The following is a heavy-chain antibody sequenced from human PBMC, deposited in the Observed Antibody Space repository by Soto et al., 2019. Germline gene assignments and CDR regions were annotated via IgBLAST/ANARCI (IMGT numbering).Heavy chain of an antibody. D-gene: IGHD1-26*01. CDR2: INPNSGGT. V-gene: IGHV1-2*04. CDR3: ARSEGGKWAPASGAFDI. J-gene: IGHJ3*02. Sequence: QVQLVQSGAEVKKPGASVKVSCKASGYTFTGYYMHWVRQAPGQGLEWMGWINPNSGGTNYAQKFQGWVTRTRDTSISTAYRELSRLRSDDTAVYYCARSEGGKWAPASGAFDIWGQGTMVTVSS. CDR1: GYTFTGYY.